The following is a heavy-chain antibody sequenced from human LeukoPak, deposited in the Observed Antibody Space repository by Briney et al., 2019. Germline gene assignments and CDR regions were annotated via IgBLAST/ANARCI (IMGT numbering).Heavy chain of an antibody. CDR1: GYTFTGYY. D-gene: IGHD1-7*01. CDR3: ARDRGNWNYQGNWFDP. J-gene: IGHJ5*02. CDR2: INPNSGGT. V-gene: IGHV1-2*06. Sequence: ASVKVSCKASGYTFTGYYMHWVRQAPGQRLEWMGRINPNSGGTNYAQKFQGRVTMTRDTSISTAYMELSRLRSDDTAVYYCARDRGNWNYQGNWFDPWGQGTLVTVSS.